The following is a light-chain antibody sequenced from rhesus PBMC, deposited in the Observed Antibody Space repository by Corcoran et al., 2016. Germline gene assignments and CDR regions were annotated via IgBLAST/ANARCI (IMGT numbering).Light chain of an antibody. J-gene: IGKJ1*01. V-gene: IGKV3-17*03. CDR2: RTS. Sequence: EIVLTQSPTSVAVSQGERVTISCTASSSIKTSYLHWYQQKTGIPPRLFVYRTSSLASGVPDRFSGSGSGTAYTLTISSMGAEDGANYFCQQGSSVPWMFGQGTKVEIK. CDR3: QQGSSVPWM. CDR1: SSIKTS.